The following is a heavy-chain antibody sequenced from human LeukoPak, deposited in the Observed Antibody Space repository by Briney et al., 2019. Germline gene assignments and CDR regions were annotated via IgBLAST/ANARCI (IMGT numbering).Heavy chain of an antibody. D-gene: IGHD4-23*01. V-gene: IGHV3-30*02. CDR3: ARDRGKDYFDS. CDR2: VRNDGSDT. J-gene: IGHJ4*02. CDR1: GLTFTSHG. Sequence: GASLRLSCTTSGLTFTSHGFHWLRQVVGKRLEWVAFVRNDGSDTYHANSVKGRFSVSRDDSKNTLYLQMNSLRPEDTAIYYCARDRGKDYFDSWGQGTQVTVSS.